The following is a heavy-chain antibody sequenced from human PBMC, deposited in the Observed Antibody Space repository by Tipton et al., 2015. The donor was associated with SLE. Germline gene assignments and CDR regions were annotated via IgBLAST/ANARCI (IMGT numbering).Heavy chain of an antibody. CDR2: IYTSGST. D-gene: IGHD3-10*01. V-gene: IGHV4-61*09. CDR3: ARVGFGELDAFDI. J-gene: IGHJ3*02. Sequence: TLSLTCTVSGGSISSGSYYWSWIRQPAGKGLEWIGYIYTSGSTNYNPSPKSRVTISVDTSKNQFSLKLSSVTAADTAVYYCARVGFGELDAFDIWGQGTMVTVSS. CDR1: GGSISSGSYY.